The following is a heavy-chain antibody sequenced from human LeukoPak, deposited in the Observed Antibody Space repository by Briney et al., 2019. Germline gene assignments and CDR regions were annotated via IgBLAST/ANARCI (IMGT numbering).Heavy chain of an antibody. CDR1: GGSISSSSYY. V-gene: IGHV4-39*07. J-gene: IGHJ4*02. CDR2: IYYSGST. CDR3: ARAEEQQLVIDY. D-gene: IGHD6-13*01. Sequence: PSETLSLTCTVSGGSISSSSYYWGWIRQPPGKGLEWIGSIYYSGSTYYNPSLKSRVTISVDTSKNQFSLKLSSVTAADTAVYYCARAEEQQLVIDYWGQGTLVTVSS.